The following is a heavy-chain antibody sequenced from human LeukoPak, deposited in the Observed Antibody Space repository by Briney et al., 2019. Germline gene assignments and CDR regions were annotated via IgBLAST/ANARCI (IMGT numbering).Heavy chain of an antibody. D-gene: IGHD3-22*01. CDR1: GFTFSSYA. V-gene: IGHV3-23*01. J-gene: IGHJ4*02. Sequence: GGSLRLSCAASGFTFSSYAMSWVRQAPGKGLEWVSAISGSGGSTYYADSVKGRFIISRDNSKNTLYLQMNSLRAEDTAVYYCAKDFYYDSSGYYPDYWGQGTLVTVSS. CDR3: AKDFYYDSSGYYPDY. CDR2: ISGSGGST.